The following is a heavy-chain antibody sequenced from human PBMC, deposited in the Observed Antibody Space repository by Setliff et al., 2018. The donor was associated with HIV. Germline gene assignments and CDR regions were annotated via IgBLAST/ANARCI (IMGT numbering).Heavy chain of an antibody. CDR3: ARARLQGIVTAVGPRDNCLDP. Sequence: ASVKVSCKASGYSFTNYGMNWVRQAPGQGLEWMGWISAYNGNTDYAPRLLGRVTITTDTSTSTAYMELRSRSSDDTAVYYCARARLQGIVTAVGPRDNCLDPWGQGTRVTVSS. CDR2: ISAYNGNT. D-gene: IGHD1-26*01. V-gene: IGHV1-18*01. J-gene: IGHJ5*02. CDR1: GYSFTNYG.